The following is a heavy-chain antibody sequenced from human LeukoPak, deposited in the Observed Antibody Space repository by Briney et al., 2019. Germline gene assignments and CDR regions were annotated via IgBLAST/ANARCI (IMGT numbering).Heavy chain of an antibody. CDR3: AKVGIAVAFDY. Sequence: PGGSLRLSCAASGFTFSSYGMHWVRQAPGKGLEWVAVISYDGSNKYYADSVKGRFTISRDNSKNTLYLQMNSLRAEDTAVYYCAKVGIAVAFDYWGQGTLVTVSS. CDR2: ISYDGSNK. V-gene: IGHV3-30*18. CDR1: GFTFSSYG. J-gene: IGHJ4*02. D-gene: IGHD6-19*01.